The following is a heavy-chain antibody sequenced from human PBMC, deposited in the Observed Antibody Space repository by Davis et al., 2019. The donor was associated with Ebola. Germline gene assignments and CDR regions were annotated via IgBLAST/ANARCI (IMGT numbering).Heavy chain of an antibody. V-gene: IGHV3-48*02. D-gene: IGHD6-13*01. Sequence: PAGSLTLSCAASGFSFSSYSMNWVRQAPGKGLEWVSYISSSSSTIYYADSVKGRFTISRDNAKNSLYLQMNSLRDEDTAVYYCARDQGSSWPTFFDYWGQGTLVTVSS. CDR3: ARDQGSSWPTFFDY. CDR1: GFSFSSYS. J-gene: IGHJ4*02. CDR2: ISSSSSTI.